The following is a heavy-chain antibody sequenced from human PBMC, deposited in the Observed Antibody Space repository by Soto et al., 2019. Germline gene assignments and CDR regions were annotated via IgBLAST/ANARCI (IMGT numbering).Heavy chain of an antibody. CDR1: GGSISSYY. Sequence: PSETLSLTCTVSGGSISSYYWSWIRQPPGKGLEWIGYIYYSGSTNYNPSLKSRVTISVDTSKNQFSLKLSSVTAADTAVYYCARLSDYFGSGTRNYFFDYWGHGTLVTVSS. CDR3: ARLSDYFGSGTRNYFFDY. V-gene: IGHV4-59*01. J-gene: IGHJ4*01. CDR2: IYYSGST. D-gene: IGHD3-10*01.